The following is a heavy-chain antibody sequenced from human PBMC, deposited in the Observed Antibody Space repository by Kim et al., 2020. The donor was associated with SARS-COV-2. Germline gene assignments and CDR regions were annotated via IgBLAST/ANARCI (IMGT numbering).Heavy chain of an antibody. V-gene: IGHV4-39*01. J-gene: IGHJ3*02. CDR1: GGSISSSSYY. CDR3: ARSMVRGVIRDAFDI. CDR2: IYYSGST. D-gene: IGHD3-10*01. Sequence: SETLSLTCTVSGGSISSSSYYWGWIRQPPGKGLEWIGCIYYSGSTYYNPSLKSRVTISVDTSKNQFSLKLSSVTAADTAVYYCARSMVRGVIRDAFDIWGQGTMVTVSS.